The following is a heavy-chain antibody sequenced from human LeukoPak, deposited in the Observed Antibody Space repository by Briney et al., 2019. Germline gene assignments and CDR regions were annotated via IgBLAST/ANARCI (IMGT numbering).Heavy chain of an antibody. V-gene: IGHV1-8*01. CDR1: GYTFTSYD. Sequence: ASVKVSCKASGYTFTSYDTNWVRQATGQGLEWMGWMNPNSGNTGYAQKFQGRVTMTRNTSISTAYMELSSLRSEDTAVYYCARGTTRNSSSTLYYFDYWGQGTLVTVSS. J-gene: IGHJ4*02. D-gene: IGHD6-6*01. CDR2: MNPNSGNT. CDR3: ARGTTRNSSSTLYYFDY.